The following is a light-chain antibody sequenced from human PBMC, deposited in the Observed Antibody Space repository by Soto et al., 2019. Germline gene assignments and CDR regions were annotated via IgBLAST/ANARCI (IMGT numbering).Light chain of an antibody. CDR1: QAISNW. CDR3: QQYKAYPIT. Sequence: DIQMTQSPSSLSASVGDRVIITCRASQAISNWLIWYQQKPGSAPKPLISAASTLRRGVPSRFSGSKSGADFTLTISSRQPEDVATYYGQQYKAYPITFGQGTKVEI. CDR2: AAS. J-gene: IGKJ2*01. V-gene: IGKV1D-16*01.